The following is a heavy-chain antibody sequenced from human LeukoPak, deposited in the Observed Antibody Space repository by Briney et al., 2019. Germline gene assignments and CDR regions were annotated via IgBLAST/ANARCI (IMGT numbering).Heavy chain of an antibody. CDR1: GGSISSNY. J-gene: IGHJ5*02. CDR3: ASTYYDILTGYYKGWFDP. CDR2: VRSGGST. Sequence: PSETLSLTCTVSGGSISSNYWSWIRQPPGKGLEWIGFVRSGGSTNYNPSLKSRVTISVDTSKNQFSLKLSSVTAADTAVYYCASTYYDILTGYYKGWFDPWGQGTLVTVSS. D-gene: IGHD3-9*01. V-gene: IGHV4-59*01.